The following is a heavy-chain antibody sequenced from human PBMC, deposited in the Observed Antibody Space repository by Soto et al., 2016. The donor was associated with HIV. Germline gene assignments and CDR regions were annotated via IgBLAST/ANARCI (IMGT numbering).Heavy chain of an antibody. D-gene: IGHD1-26*01. V-gene: IGHV3-74*01. CDR1: GFTFRNYW. CDR3: ARVPRPSSGSYGLLFGYDYQYMDV. CDR2: INTDGSIR. Sequence: EVQLVESGGDLVQPGGSLRLSCIASGFTFRNYWMHWVRQGPGRGLVWVSRINTDGSIRNYVGSVKGRFTISRDNAANTVYLEMNGLRAEDTAVYYCARVPRPSSGSYGLLFGYDYQYMDVWGKGTTVTVSS. J-gene: IGHJ6*03.